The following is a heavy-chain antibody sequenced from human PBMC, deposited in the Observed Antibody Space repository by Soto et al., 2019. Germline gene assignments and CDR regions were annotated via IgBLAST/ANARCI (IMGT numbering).Heavy chain of an antibody. CDR3: ARETLTDGLYSGWFDP. CDR1: GGSISSGSCY. Sequence: QVQLQESGPGLVKPSQTLSLTCTVSGGSISSGSCYWSWIRQHPGKGLEWIGYIHYGGTYYNPSLQSRVTMLVDMSKNQSSLNLYSVTAADTAVYYCARETLTDGLYSGWFDPWGQGTLVTVSS. CDR2: IHYGGT. V-gene: IGHV4-31*02. D-gene: IGHD3-10*02. J-gene: IGHJ5*02.